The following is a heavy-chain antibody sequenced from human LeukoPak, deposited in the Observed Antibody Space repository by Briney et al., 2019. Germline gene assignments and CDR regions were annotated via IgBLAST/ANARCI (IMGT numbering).Heavy chain of an antibody. V-gene: IGHV1-18*01. D-gene: IGHD2-2*02. J-gene: IGHJ1*01. CDR3: ARDHGYCSSTSCYSAGGGLRYFQH. CDR2: ISAYNGNT. CDR1: GGTFSSYA. Sequence: ASVKVSCKASGGTFSSYAISWVRQAPGQGLEWMGWISAYNGNTNYAQKLQGRVTMTTDTSTSTAYMELRSLRSDDTAVYYCARDHGYCSSTSCYSAGGGLRYFQHWGQGTLVTVSS.